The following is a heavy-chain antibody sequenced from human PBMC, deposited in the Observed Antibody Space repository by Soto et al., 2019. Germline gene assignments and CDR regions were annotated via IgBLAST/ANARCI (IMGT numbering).Heavy chain of an antibody. V-gene: IGHV1-3*01. CDR3: ATAIADDAFDI. D-gene: IGHD2-2*01. Sequence: QVQLVQSGAEVKKPGASVKVSCKAPGYTFTSYAMHWVRQAPGQRLEWMGWINAGNGNTKYSQKFQGRVTITRDTSASTAYMELSSLRFEDTAVYFCATAIADDAFDIWGRGTMVTVSS. CDR2: INAGNGNT. CDR1: GYTFTSYA. J-gene: IGHJ3*02.